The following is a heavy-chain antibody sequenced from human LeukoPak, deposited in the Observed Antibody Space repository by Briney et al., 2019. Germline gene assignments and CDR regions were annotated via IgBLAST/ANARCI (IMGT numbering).Heavy chain of an antibody. V-gene: IGHV3-23*01. CDR3: ARDPQISAAYYFDY. Sequence: SGGSLRLSCAASGFTFSSYAMSWVRQAPGKGLEWVSAISGSGGSTYYADSVKGRFTISRDNSKNTLYLQMNSLRAEDTAVYYCARDPQISAAYYFDYWGQGTLVTVSS. D-gene: IGHD6-25*01. CDR2: ISGSGGST. J-gene: IGHJ4*02. CDR1: GFTFSSYA.